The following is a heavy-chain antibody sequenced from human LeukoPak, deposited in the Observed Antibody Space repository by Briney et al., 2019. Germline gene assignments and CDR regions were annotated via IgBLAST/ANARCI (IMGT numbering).Heavy chain of an antibody. D-gene: IGHD6-19*01. Sequence: PGTSLRLSCAASGFTFTSYGMHWVRQSPGKGLEWVALITYDGYYKYYSDSVKGRFTISSDTSKNTLYLQMYSLRAEDTAVYYCAKIAVSGLWYFDLWGRGTLVTVSS. V-gene: IGHV3-30*18. J-gene: IGHJ2*01. CDR1: GFTFTSYG. CDR3: AKIAVSGLWYFDL. CDR2: ITYDGYYK.